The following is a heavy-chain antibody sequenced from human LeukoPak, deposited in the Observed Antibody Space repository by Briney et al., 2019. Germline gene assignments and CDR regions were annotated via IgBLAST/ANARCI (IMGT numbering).Heavy chain of an antibody. J-gene: IGHJ3*02. CDR3: AGPGIAAAI. D-gene: IGHD6-13*01. Sequence: SETLSLTCTVSGGSISSNYWSWIRQPPGKGLEWIGNIQYTGSTNYSPSLKSRVIISLDTSKTQFSLKVSSVTAADTAVYYCAGPGIAAAIWGQGTMVTVSS. CDR1: GGSISSNY. V-gene: IGHV4-59*01. CDR2: IQYTGST.